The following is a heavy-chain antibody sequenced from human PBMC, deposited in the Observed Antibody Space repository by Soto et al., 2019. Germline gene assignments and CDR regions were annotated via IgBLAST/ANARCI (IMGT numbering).Heavy chain of an antibody. D-gene: IGHD4-17*01. Sequence: SETLSLTCTVSGGSISSYYWSWIRQPPGKGLEWIGYIYYSGSTNYNPSLKSRVTISVDTSKNQFSLKLSSVTAADTAVYYCARHEAATRWQYYFDYWGQGTLVTVSS. CDR3: ARHEAATRWQYYFDY. CDR1: GGSISSYY. J-gene: IGHJ4*02. V-gene: IGHV4-59*08. CDR2: IYYSGST.